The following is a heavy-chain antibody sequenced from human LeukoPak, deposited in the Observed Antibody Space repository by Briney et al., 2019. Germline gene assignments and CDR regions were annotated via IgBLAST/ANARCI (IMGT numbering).Heavy chain of an antibody. D-gene: IGHD5-12*01. J-gene: IGHJ4*02. Sequence: GGSLRLSCAASGFTFSSYSMNWVRQAPGKGLEWVAVISYDGSNKYYADSVKGRFTISRDNSKNTLYLQMNSLRAEDTAVYYCARGGSGYSGYEPFDYWGQGTLVTVSS. V-gene: IGHV3-30*03. CDR1: GFTFSSYS. CDR2: ISYDGSNK. CDR3: ARGGSGYSGYEPFDY.